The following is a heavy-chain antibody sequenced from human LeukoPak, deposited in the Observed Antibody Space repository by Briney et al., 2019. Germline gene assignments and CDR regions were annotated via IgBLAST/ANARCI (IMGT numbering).Heavy chain of an antibody. J-gene: IGHJ3*02. Sequence: GSLRLSCAASGFTSRNYWMSWVREPPGKGLEWIGEIYHSGSTNYNPSLKSRVTISVDKSKNQFSLKLSSVTAADTAVYYCARGWAMRYDILTGYFDAFDIWGQGTMVTVSS. CDR3: ARGWAMRYDILTGYFDAFDI. CDR2: IYHSGST. D-gene: IGHD3-9*01. V-gene: IGHV4-4*02. CDR1: GFTSRNYW.